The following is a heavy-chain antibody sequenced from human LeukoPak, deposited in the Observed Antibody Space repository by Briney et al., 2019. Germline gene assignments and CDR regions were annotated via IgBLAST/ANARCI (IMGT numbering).Heavy chain of an antibody. J-gene: IGHJ5*02. D-gene: IGHD3-10*01. CDR3: ARGFFRGVIENWFDP. V-gene: IGHV4-4*07. CDR2: IYSSGKT. Sequence: PSETLSLTCTVSGASISNNYWTWIRQPAGMGLEWIGRIYSSGKTNYNPSLKSRVTMSVDTSKNQFSLQLNSVTPEDTALYYCARGFFRGVIENWFDPWGQGTLVIVSS. CDR1: GASISNNY.